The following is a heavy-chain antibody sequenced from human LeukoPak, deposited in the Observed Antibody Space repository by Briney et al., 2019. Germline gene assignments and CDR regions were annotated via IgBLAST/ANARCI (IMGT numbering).Heavy chain of an antibody. V-gene: IGHV3-23*01. CDR2: ISGSGGST. D-gene: IGHD3-10*01. J-gene: IGHJ4*02. CDR1: GFTFRSNA. Sequence: GGSLRLSCAASGFTFRSNAMSWVRQAQGKGLEWVSGISGSGGSTYYAESVKGRFTISRDNSKNTLYLQMNSLRAEDTAVYYCAKRWFGESSYYFDYWGQGTLVTVSS. CDR3: AKRWFGESSYYFDY.